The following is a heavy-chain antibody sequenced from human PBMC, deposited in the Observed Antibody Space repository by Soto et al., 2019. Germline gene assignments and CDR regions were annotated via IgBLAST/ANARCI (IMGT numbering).Heavy chain of an antibody. Sequence: PGGSLRLSCAASGFTFSSYGMHWVRQAPGKGLEWVAVIWYDGSNKYYADSVKGRFTISRDNSTSTAYMELSSLRSEDTAVYYCARVARSRCSGGSCYSEGMDVWGQGTTVTVSS. CDR1: GFTFSSYG. D-gene: IGHD2-15*01. CDR3: ARVARSRCSGGSCYSEGMDV. J-gene: IGHJ6*02. V-gene: IGHV3-33*01. CDR2: IWYDGSNK.